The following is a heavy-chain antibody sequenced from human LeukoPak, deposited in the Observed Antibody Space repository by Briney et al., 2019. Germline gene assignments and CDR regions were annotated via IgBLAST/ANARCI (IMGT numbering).Heavy chain of an antibody. J-gene: IGHJ3*02. D-gene: IGHD5-18*01. CDR2: IKQDGSEK. Sequence: GGSLRLSCAASGFTFSSYWMSWVRQAPGKGLEWVANIKQDGSEKYYVDSVKGRFTISRDNAKNSLYLQMNSLRAEDTAVYYCAKAYSYGYDAFDIWGQGTMVTVSS. CDR3: AKAYSYGYDAFDI. CDR1: GFTFSSYW. V-gene: IGHV3-7*01.